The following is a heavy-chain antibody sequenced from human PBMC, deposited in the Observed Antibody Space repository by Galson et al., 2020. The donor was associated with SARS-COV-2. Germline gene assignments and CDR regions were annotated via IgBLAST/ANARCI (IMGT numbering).Heavy chain of an antibody. J-gene: IGHJ3*02. CDR1: GGSIAGGDYH. CDR3: ARGLGGNDGFDI. Sequence: SETLSLTCTVSGGSIAGGDYHWTWIRQPPGQGLEWIGYIYNSGIPYYNASLKSRLIISVDTSKNQFSLRLSSVTAADTAVYYCARGLGGNDGFDIWGQGTVVTVSS. V-gene: IGHV4-30-4*01. D-gene: IGHD2-15*01. CDR2: IYNSGIP.